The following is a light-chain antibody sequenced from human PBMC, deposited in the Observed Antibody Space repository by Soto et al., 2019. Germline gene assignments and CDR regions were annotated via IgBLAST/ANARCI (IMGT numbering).Light chain of an antibody. CDR3: LKHNSYPLT. CDR2: AAS. V-gene: IGKV1-17*03. CDR1: QDINNY. J-gene: IGKJ4*01. Sequence: DMRMTQSPSAVSASVGERVTSTCRASQDINNYLVWFQQKPGTVPKRLIYAASSLQSGVPSRFSGSRSGTAFTLTISSLQPEDFATYYCLKHNSYPLTFGGGTKVDIK.